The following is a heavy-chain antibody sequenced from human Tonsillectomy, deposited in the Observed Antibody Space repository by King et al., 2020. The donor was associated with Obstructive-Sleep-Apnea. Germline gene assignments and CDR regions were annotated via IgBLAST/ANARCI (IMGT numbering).Heavy chain of an antibody. Sequence: VQLVESGGGLVQPGGSLRLSCAASGFTFSTNWMHWVRQAPGKGLVWVSRINSDGSTRSYADSVKGRFTISRDNAKNTLYLQMDSLRAEDTAVYYCARDLDQYSSSCGYWGQGTLVTVSS. V-gene: IGHV3-74*01. J-gene: IGHJ4*02. D-gene: IGHD6-13*01. CDR2: INSDGSTR. CDR1: GFTFSTNW. CDR3: ARDLDQYSSSCGY.